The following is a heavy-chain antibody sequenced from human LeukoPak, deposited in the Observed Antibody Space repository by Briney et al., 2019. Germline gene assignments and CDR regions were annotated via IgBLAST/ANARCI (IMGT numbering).Heavy chain of an antibody. CDR2: ISAYNGNT. Sequence: GASVKVSCKASGYTFTSYGISWVQQAPGQGLEWMGWISAYNGNTNYAQKLQGRVTMTTDTSTSTAYMELRSLRSDDTAVYYCARYCSSTSCLQHGLVDYWGQGTLVTVSS. J-gene: IGHJ4*02. V-gene: IGHV1-18*01. D-gene: IGHD2-2*01. CDR3: ARYCSSTSCLQHGLVDY. CDR1: GYTFTSYG.